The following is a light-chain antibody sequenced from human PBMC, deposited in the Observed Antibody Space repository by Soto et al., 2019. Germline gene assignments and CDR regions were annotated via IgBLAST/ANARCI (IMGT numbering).Light chain of an antibody. V-gene: IGLV2-14*01. CDR2: EVS. Sequence: QSALTQPASVSGSPGQSITISCTGTSSDVGGYNYVSWYQQHPGNAPKLMIYEVSNRPSGFSNRFSGSKSVNTASLTISGLQAEDESDYYCSSYTSNTPVVFGGGTKLTVL. J-gene: IGLJ2*01. CDR3: SSYTSNTPVV. CDR1: SSDVGGYNY.